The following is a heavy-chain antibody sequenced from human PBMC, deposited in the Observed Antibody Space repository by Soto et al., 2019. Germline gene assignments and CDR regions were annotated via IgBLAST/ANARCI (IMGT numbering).Heavy chain of an antibody. CDR3: ARVRERWLQFGFDY. CDR2: ISYDGSNK. J-gene: IGHJ4*02. V-gene: IGHV3-30-3*01. Sequence: QVQLVESGGGVAQPGRSLRLSCAASGFTFSSYAMHWVRQAPGKGLEWVAVISYDGSNKYYADSVKGRFTISRDNSKNTLYLQMNSLRAEDTAVYYCARVRERWLQFGFDYWGQGTLVTVSS. D-gene: IGHD5-12*01. CDR1: GFTFSSYA.